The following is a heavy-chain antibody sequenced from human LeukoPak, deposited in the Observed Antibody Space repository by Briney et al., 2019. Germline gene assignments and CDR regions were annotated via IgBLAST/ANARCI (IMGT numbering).Heavy chain of an antibody. CDR3: ARENVAALDY. Sequence: GGALRLSCAVSGYTSGTYWISWVREAPGKGLEWVANIKPDGTEKNYADSVKGRFTISRDNAKNLLYFQMNSLRTADTAVYYCARENVAALDYWGQGTLVTVSS. D-gene: IGHD6-13*01. V-gene: IGHV3-7*01. J-gene: IGHJ4*02. CDR2: IKPDGTEK. CDR1: GYTSGTYW.